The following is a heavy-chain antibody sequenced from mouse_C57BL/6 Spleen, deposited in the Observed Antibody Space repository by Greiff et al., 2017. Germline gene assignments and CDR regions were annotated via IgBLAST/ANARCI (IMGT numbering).Heavy chain of an antibody. CDR3: AREGGSSGYPYAMDY. V-gene: IGHV5-4*01. CDR1: GFTFSSYA. J-gene: IGHJ4*01. D-gene: IGHD3-2*02. CDR2: ISDGGSYT. Sequence: EVKVVESGGGLVKPGGSLKLSCAASGFTFSSYAMSWVRQTPEKRLEWVATISDGGSYTYYPDNVKGRFTISRDNAKNNLYLQMSHLKSEDTAMYYCAREGGSSGYPYAMDYWGQGTSVTVSS.